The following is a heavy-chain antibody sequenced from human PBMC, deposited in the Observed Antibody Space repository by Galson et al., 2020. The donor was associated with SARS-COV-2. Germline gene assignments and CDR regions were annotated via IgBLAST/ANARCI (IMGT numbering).Heavy chain of an antibody. V-gene: IGHV4-39*01. D-gene: IGHD3-3*01. Sequence: SETLSLTCTVSGGSISSSSYYWGWIRQPPGKGLEWIGSIYYSGSTYYNPSLKSRVTISVDTSTNQFSLKLSSVTAADTAVYYCARTTIFGVVDRFDYWGQGTLVTVSS. CDR1: GGSISSSSYY. CDR3: ARTTIFGVVDRFDY. J-gene: IGHJ4*02. CDR2: IYYSGST.